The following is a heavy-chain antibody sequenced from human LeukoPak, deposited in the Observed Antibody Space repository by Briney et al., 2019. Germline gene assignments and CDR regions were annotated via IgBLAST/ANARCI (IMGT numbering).Heavy chain of an antibody. J-gene: IGHJ4*02. CDR1: GGSISSSSYS. CDR3: ARQGDFWSGYPSDY. CDR2: IYYSGST. D-gene: IGHD3-3*01. Sequence: KPSETLSLTCTVPGGSISSSSYSRGWIRQPPGKGLEWIGSIYYSGSTYYNPSLKSRVTISVDTSKNQFSLKLRSVSDADTAVYYCARQGDFWSGYPSDYWGQGTLVTVSS. V-gene: IGHV4-39*01.